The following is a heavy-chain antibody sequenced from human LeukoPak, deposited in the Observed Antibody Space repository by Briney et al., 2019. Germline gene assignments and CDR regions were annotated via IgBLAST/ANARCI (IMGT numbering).Heavy chain of an antibody. J-gene: IGHJ6*03. Sequence: QAGGSLRLSCAASGFTFSSYWMHWVRQAPGKGLVWVSRINSDGSSTSYADSVKGRFTISRGNAKNTLYLQMNSLRAEDTAVYYCARDLMLQYYYYYMDVWGKGTTVTVSS. CDR2: INSDGSST. CDR3: ARDLMLQYYYYYMDV. CDR1: GFTFSSYW. V-gene: IGHV3-74*01. D-gene: IGHD5-24*01.